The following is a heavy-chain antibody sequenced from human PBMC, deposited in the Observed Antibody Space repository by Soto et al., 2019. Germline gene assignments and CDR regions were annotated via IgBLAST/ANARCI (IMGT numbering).Heavy chain of an antibody. CDR3: ARGHAYYDLWSGYLPHYGMDV. Sequence: SETLSLTCAVYGGSFSGYYWSWIRQAPWKGLEWIGEINHSGSTNYNPSLKSRVTISVDTSKNQFSLKLSSVTAADMAVYYCARGHAYYDLWSGYLPHYGMDVWGQGTTVTVAS. J-gene: IGHJ6*02. CDR2: INHSGST. D-gene: IGHD3-3*01. V-gene: IGHV4-34*01. CDR1: GGSFSGYY.